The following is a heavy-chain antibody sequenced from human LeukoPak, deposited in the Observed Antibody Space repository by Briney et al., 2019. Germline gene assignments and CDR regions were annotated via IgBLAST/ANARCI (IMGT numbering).Heavy chain of an antibody. J-gene: IGHJ6*02. Sequence: SQTLSLTCVTSGDSVSSESAARNWIRQSPSRGLEWLGRTYYRSKWYNDYAVSVKGRILINPDTSKNQISLQLNSVSPDDTAVYYCAREGYSYNYYSMDVWGQGTTVTVSS. CDR2: TYYRSKWYN. D-gene: IGHD2-15*01. V-gene: IGHV6-1*01. CDR3: AREGYSYNYYSMDV. CDR1: GDSVSSESAA.